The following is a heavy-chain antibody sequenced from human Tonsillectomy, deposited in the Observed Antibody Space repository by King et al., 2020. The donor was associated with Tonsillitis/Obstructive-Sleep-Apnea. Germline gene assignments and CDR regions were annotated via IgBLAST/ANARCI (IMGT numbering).Heavy chain of an antibody. J-gene: IGHJ3*02. V-gene: IGHV3-30*04. Sequence: VQLVESGGGVVQPGRSLRLSCAASGFTFSRYAIHWVRQGPGKGLEWVAVISYDGSNKYYADSVEGRFTISRDNSKNTLYLQMNSLGAEDTAMYYCAREGIYETSGYADAFDIWGQGTMVTVSS. CDR3: AREGIYETSGYADAFDI. D-gene: IGHD3-22*01. CDR2: ISYDGSNK. CDR1: GFTFSRYA.